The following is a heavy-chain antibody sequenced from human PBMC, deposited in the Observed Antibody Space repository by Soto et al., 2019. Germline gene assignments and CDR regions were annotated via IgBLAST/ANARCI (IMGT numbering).Heavy chain of an antibody. CDR2: IWYDGSNK. V-gene: IGHV3-33*01. D-gene: IGHD3-22*01. CDR1: GFTFSSYG. CDR3: ASLYYYDSSGYTDAFDI. Sequence: QPGGSMRLSCAASGFTFSSYGMHWDRQAPDEGLEWVAVIWYDGSNKYYADSVKGRFTISRDNSKNTLYLQMNSRRAEDTVFYYCASLYYYDSSGYTDAFDIWGQGTMVTVSS. J-gene: IGHJ3*02.